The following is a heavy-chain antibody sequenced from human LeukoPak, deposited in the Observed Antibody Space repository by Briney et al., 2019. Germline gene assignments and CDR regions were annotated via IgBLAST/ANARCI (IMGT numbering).Heavy chain of an antibody. CDR3: ARRGSSSDEYYYYMDV. Sequence: GESLKISRKGSGFTLTNYWIAWVRQMSGKGLEWMGIIYPGDSDTRYSPSFQGQVTISADKSISTAYLQWSSLKASDTAMYYCARRGSSSDEYYYYMDVWGKGTTVTVSS. CDR2: IYPGDSDT. V-gene: IGHV5-51*01. CDR1: GFTLTNYW. J-gene: IGHJ6*03. D-gene: IGHD6-6*01.